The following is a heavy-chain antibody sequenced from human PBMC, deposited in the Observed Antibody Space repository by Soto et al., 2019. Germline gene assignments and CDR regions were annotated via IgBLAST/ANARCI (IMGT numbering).Heavy chain of an antibody. CDR3: ARFTSPYYDFWSGPIYYYYGMDV. Sequence: GGSLRLSCAASGFTFSSYAMHWVRQAPGKGLEWVAVISYDGSNKYYADSVKGRFTISRDNSKNTLYLQMNSLRAEDTAVYYCARFTSPYYDFWSGPIYYYYGMDVWGQGTTVTVSS. CDR2: ISYDGSNK. CDR1: GFTFSSYA. V-gene: IGHV3-30-3*01. D-gene: IGHD3-3*01. J-gene: IGHJ6*02.